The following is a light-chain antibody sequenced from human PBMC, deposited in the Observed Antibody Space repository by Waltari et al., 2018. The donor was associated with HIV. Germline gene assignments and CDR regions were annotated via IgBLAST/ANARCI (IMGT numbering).Light chain of an antibody. CDR2: DVN. CDR1: SSDVGGYNY. J-gene: IGLJ1*01. V-gene: IGLV2-11*01. CDR3: CSYGGSFFYV. Sequence: QSALTQPRSVSGSPGQSVTISCPGTSSDVGGYNYVSWYQQHPGKAPKLMIYDVNKRPSGVPDRFSGSKSGNTASLTISGLQAEDEADYYCCSYGGSFFYVFGTGTKVTVL.